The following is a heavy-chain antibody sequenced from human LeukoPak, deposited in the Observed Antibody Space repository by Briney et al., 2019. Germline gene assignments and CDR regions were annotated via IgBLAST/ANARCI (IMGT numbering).Heavy chain of an antibody. CDR3: ARLGRGDYSIWFDP. Sequence: SQTLSLTCAVSGGSISSGGYSWSWIRQPPGKGLEWIGYIYHSGSTYYNPSLKSRVTISVDRSKNQFSLKLSSVTAADTAVYYCARLGRGDYSIWFDPWGQGTLVTVSS. CDR1: GGSISSGGYS. D-gene: IGHD4-11*01. CDR2: IYHSGST. J-gene: IGHJ5*02. V-gene: IGHV4-30-2*01.